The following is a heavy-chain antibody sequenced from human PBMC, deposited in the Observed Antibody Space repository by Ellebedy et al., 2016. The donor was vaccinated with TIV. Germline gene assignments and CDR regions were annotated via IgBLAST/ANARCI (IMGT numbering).Heavy chain of an antibody. CDR2: IFPLDSDT. D-gene: IGHD5-12*01. CDR1: GYNFATYW. J-gene: IGHJ4*02. V-gene: IGHV5-51*01. Sequence: GGSLRLSCKASGYNFATYWIGWLRQTPGKGLEWEGIIFPLDSDTRYSPSFPGQVTISADRTLNTAYLQGSSLRASDTAMYYCARSLAGYGYIDSWGQGTLVNVSS. CDR3: ARSLAGYGYIDS.